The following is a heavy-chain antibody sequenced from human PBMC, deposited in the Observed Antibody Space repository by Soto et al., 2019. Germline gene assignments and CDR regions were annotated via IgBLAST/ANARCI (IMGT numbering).Heavy chain of an antibody. J-gene: IGHJ4*02. CDR1: GGSFSGYY. CDR3: ARAAPRFCSGGSCYSGGDY. D-gene: IGHD2-15*01. V-gene: IGHV4-34*01. CDR2: INHSGST. Sequence: SETLSLTCAVYGGSFSGYYWSWIRQPPGKGLEWIGEINHSGSTNYNPSLKSRVTISVDTSKNQFSLKLSSVTAADTAVYYCARAAPRFCSGGSCYSGGDYWGQGTLVTVSS.